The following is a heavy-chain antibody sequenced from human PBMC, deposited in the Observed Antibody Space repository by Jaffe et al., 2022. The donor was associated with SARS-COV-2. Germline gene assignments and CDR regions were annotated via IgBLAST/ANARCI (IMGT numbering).Heavy chain of an antibody. V-gene: IGHV3-7*01. CDR2: IKQDGSEK. CDR1: GFTFSSYW. D-gene: IGHD6-13*01. CDR3: ARDPFSFASSSWYYFDY. Sequence: EVQLVESGGGLVQPGGSLRLSCAASGFTFSSYWMSWVRQAPGKGLEWVANIKQDGSEKYYVDSVKGRFTISRDNAKNSLYLQMNSLRAEDTAVYYCARDPFSFASSSWYYFDYWGQGTLVTVSS. J-gene: IGHJ4*02.